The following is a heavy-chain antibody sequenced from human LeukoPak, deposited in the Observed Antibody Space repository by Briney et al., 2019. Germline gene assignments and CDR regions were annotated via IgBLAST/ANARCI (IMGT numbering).Heavy chain of an antibody. D-gene: IGHD3-10*01. Sequence: PGGSLRLSCVASGFTFRTYWMSWVRQAPGKGLEWVGNIKEDGSEKYYVDSVKGRFTMSRDNAKNSLYLQMDNLRVEDTAIYYCAKVHFDPSGVFWGQGALVTVSS. CDR1: GFTFRTYW. J-gene: IGHJ4*02. V-gene: IGHV3-7*01. CDR2: IKEDGSEK. CDR3: AKVHFDPSGVF.